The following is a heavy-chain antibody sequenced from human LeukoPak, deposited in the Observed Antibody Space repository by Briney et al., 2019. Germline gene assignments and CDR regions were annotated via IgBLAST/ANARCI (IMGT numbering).Heavy chain of an antibody. Sequence: GGSLRLSCAASGFTLSDYAMHWVRQAPGKGLEWVAVTWDDGTSKNYADSVKGRFTISRDTSKKTVYLQMNSLRAEDTAVYYCARDRPYGDYVGGFDSWGQGTLVTVSS. J-gene: IGHJ4*02. CDR1: GFTLSDYA. CDR2: TWDDGTSK. D-gene: IGHD4-17*01. V-gene: IGHV3-33*01. CDR3: ARDRPYGDYVGGFDS.